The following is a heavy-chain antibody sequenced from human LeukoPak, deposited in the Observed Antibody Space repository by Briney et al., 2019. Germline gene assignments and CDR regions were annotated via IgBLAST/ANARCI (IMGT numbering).Heavy chain of an antibody. CDR3: AKDKRAAAGIYYYGMDV. CDR1: GLIFSDA. V-gene: IGHV3-23*01. J-gene: IGHJ6*02. D-gene: IGHD6-13*01. Sequence: GGSLRLSCAASGLIFSDAWMGWVRQAPGKGLEWVSAISGSGGSTYYADSVKGRFTISRDNSKNTLYLQMNSLRAEDTAVYYCAKDKRAAAGIYYYGMDVWGQGTTVTVSS. CDR2: ISGSGGST.